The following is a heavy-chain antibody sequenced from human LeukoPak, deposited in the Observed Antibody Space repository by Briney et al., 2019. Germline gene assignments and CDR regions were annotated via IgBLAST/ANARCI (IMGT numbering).Heavy chain of an antibody. J-gene: IGHJ2*01. Sequence: SETLSLTCSVSGGSISTYYWSWIRQPPGKGLEWIGYIYYNGNTNYNPSLKSRVTISVDTFKNQFSLKLASVTAADTAVYYCARTPQTGDKYWYFDLWGRGTLVTVSS. CDR1: GGSISTYY. CDR2: IYYNGNT. CDR3: ARTPQTGDKYWYFDL. V-gene: IGHV4-59*01. D-gene: IGHD7-27*01.